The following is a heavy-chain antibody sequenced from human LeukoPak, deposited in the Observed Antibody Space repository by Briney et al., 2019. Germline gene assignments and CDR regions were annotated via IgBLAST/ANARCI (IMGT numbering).Heavy chain of an antibody. CDR2: ISYDGSNK. D-gene: IGHD4-23*01. J-gene: IGHJ4*02. CDR3: ARDIDDYGGY. CDR1: GFTFSSYA. Sequence: QPGRSLRLSCAASGFTFSSYAMHWVRQAPGKGLEWVAVISYDGSNKYYADSVKGRFTISRDNSKNTLYLQMNSLRAEDTAVYYCARDIDDYGGYWGQGTLVTVSS. V-gene: IGHV3-30-3*01.